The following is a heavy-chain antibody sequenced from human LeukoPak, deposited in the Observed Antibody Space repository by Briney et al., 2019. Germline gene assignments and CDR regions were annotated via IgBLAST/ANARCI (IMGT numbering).Heavy chain of an antibody. V-gene: IGHV4-34*01. CDR3: ARHPLPRWGFDY. CDR2: INHSGST. CDR1: GGSFSGYY. J-gene: IGHJ4*02. D-gene: IGHD1-26*01. Sequence: KPSETLSLTCAVYGGSFSGYYWSWIRQPPGKGLEWIGEINHSGSTNYNPSLKSRVTISVDTSKNQFSLKPSSVTAADTAVYYCARHPLPRWGFDYWGQGTLVTVSS.